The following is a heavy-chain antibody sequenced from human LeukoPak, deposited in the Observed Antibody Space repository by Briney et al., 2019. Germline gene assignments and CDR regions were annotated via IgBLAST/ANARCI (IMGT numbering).Heavy chain of an antibody. Sequence: SETLSLTCAVSGYSISSGYYWGWIRQPPGKGVEGIGSIYHSGSTYYNPSLKRRVTISVDTSKKQFSLKLSSVTAADTAVYYCARAIIAVAGVYYFDYWGQGTLVTVSS. J-gene: IGHJ4*02. CDR3: ARAIIAVAGVYYFDY. D-gene: IGHD6-19*01. CDR1: GYSISSGYY. CDR2: IYHSGST. V-gene: IGHV4-38-2*01.